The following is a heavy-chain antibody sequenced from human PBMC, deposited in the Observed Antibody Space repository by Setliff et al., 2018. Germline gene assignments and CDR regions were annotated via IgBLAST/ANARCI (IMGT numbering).Heavy chain of an antibody. J-gene: IGHJ4*02. CDR1: GYTFIGHY. V-gene: IGHV1-2*02. Sequence: ASVKVSCKASGYTFIGHYMHWVRQAPGEGLEWMGWINPNNGETKVAQKFQGRVTLARDTSLKTHYMELSNLTSDDTAIYYCARDFIWGGLTGPDYWGQGTLVTVSS. CDR3: ARDFIWGGLTGPDY. D-gene: IGHD3-9*01. CDR2: INPNNGET.